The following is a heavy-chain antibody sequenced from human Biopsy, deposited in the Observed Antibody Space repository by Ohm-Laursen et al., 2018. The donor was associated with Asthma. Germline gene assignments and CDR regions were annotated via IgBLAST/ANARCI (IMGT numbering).Heavy chain of an antibody. V-gene: IGHV3-11*06. D-gene: IGHD3-22*01. CDR2: ISSSSSYT. J-gene: IGHJ4*02. CDR3: ATHYYDRSGFHFQL. CDR1: GFIISDSY. Sequence: GSLRLSCTASGFIISDSYMSWIRLAPGKGLEWVSYISSSSSYTNYADSVRGRFTISRDNALNSLFLHMSSLRAEDTAIYYCATHYYDRSGFHFQLWGQGTLVSVSS.